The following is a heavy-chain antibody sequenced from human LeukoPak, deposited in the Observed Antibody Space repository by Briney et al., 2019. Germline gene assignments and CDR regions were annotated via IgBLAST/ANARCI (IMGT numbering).Heavy chain of an antibody. J-gene: IGHJ5*02. V-gene: IGHV3-21*01. CDR3: ARENKDSSGYYPRTWFDP. D-gene: IGHD3-22*01. CDR1: GFTFSSYS. Sequence: GGSLRLSCAASGFTFSSYSMKWVRQAPGKGLEWVLSIISSSSYIYYADSVKGRFTISRDNAKNSLYLQMNSLRAEDTAVYYCARENKDSSGYYPRTWFDPWGQGTLVTVSS. CDR2: IISSSSYI.